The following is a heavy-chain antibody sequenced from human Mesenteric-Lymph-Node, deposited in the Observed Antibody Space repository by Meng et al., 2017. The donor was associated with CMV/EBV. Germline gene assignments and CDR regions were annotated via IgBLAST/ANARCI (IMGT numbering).Heavy chain of an antibody. CDR3: VRQLGTAGFPEF. CDR1: GYSFTSYW. CDR2: VYPFDSDT. Sequence: GESLKISCRGSGYSFTSYWIAWVRQMPGKGLEWMGIVYPFDSDTIYSPSFQGQITLSADASINTAYLRWSSLKASDSAMYYCVRQLGTAGFPEFWGQGTLVTVSS. D-gene: IGHD2-21*02. J-gene: IGHJ4*02. V-gene: IGHV5-51*01.